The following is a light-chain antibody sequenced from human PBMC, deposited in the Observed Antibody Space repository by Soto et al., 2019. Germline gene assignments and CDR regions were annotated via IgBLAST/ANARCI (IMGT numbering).Light chain of an antibody. J-gene: IGKJ1*01. Sequence: EVVLTQSPGTLSLSPGERATLSCRASQSVSSIYLAWYQQKPGQAPRLLIYGASSRATGIPDRFSGSGSGTDFTLTISTLEPEDFAVYYCQHYGSSQRTFGQGTKV. CDR3: QHYGSSQRT. V-gene: IGKV3-20*01. CDR1: QSVSSIY. CDR2: GAS.